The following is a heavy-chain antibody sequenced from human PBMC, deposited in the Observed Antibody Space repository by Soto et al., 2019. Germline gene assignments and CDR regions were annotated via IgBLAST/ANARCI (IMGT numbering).Heavy chain of an antibody. D-gene: IGHD6-19*01. CDR3: AKPKWSSGWSPWGY. J-gene: IGHJ4*02. Sequence: PGGSLRLSCAVSGFTVSNNYMSWVRQAPGKGLEGVSVIYSGGYTAYGDSVKGRFTISRDNSKNTLYLQMNSLRAEDTAVYYCAKPKWSSGWSPWGYWGQGTLVTVSS. CDR2: IYSGGYT. V-gene: IGHV3-53*01. CDR1: GFTVSNNY.